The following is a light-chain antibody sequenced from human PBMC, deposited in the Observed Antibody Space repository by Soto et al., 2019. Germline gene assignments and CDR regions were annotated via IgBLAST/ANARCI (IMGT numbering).Light chain of an antibody. J-gene: IGKJ2*01. Sequence: DMQMTQSPSSLSASVGDRVTITCRASQTISTYLNWYQQKPGKAPRLLIYDASSLLSGVPSRFSGSGSGTDFTLTIASLQPEDFSTYYCQQSDSTPYTFGQGTKVDI. CDR3: QQSDSTPYT. CDR2: DAS. CDR1: QTISTY. V-gene: IGKV1-39*01.